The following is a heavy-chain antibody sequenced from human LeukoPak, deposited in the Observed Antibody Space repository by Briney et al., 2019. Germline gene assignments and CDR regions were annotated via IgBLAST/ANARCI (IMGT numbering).Heavy chain of an antibody. CDR3: ARGPGVVVVAATNFDYYYYGMDV. CDR2: FHYSGSV. J-gene: IGHJ6*02. D-gene: IGHD2-15*01. Sequence: SETLSLTCTVSGDSISSYYWSWIRQPPGKGLEWIAYFHYSGSVTYNPSLKSRVTISVDTSKNQFSLKLSSVTAADTAVYYCARGPGVVVVAATNFDYYYYGMDVWGQGTTVTVSS. CDR1: GDSISSYY. V-gene: IGHV4-59*12.